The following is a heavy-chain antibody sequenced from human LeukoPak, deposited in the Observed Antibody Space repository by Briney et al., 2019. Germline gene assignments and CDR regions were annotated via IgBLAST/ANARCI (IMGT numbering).Heavy chain of an antibody. CDR3: ARGITMVRGVIEPYYFDY. D-gene: IGHD3-10*01. V-gene: IGHV4-31*11. Sequence: PSETLSLTCVVSGGSISSGGYYWSWIRQHPGKGLEWIGYIYYSGSTYYNPSLKSRVTISVDTSKNQFSLKLSSVTAVDTAVYYCARGITMVRGVIEPYYFDYWGQGTLVTVSS. CDR1: GGSISSGGYY. CDR2: IYYSGST. J-gene: IGHJ4*02.